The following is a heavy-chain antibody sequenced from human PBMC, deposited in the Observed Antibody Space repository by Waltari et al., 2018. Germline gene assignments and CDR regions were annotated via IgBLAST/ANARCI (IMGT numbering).Heavy chain of an antibody. V-gene: IGHV4-34*01. Sequence: QVQLQQWGAGLLKPSETLSLTCAVYGGSFSGYYWSWIRQPPGKGLEWIGEINHSGSTTYNPSLKSRVTISLDTSKNQFSLKLSSVTAADTAVYYCARGRPPSGDSFCSSTSCYVGEYYFDYWGQGTLVTVSS. J-gene: IGHJ4*02. D-gene: IGHD2-2*01. CDR2: INHSGST. CDR3: ARGRPPSGDSFCSSTSCYVGEYYFDY. CDR1: GGSFSGYY.